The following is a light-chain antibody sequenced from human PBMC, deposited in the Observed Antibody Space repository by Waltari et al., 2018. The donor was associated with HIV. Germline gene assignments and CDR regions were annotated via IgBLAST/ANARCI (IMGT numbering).Light chain of an antibody. CDR2: EVS. Sequence: QSTLTQPPSASGSPGQSVTISCTGTSSDVGGYTYVSWYQPHPGKAPKFIIYEVSKRPSGVPARFSGSKSGNTAALTVSGRQAEDEADDYGSSYAGSNWVFGGGTKLTVL. CDR1: SSDVGGYTY. V-gene: IGLV2-8*01. CDR3: SSYAGSNWV. J-gene: IGLJ3*02.